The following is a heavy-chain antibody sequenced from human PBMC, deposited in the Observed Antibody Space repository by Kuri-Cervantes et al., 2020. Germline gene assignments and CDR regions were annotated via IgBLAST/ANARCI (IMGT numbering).Heavy chain of an antibody. CDR1: GFKFKNYW. V-gene: IGHV3-7*01. CDR2: IKPDGSEK. J-gene: IGHJ6*02. CDR3: ARGHYGMDV. Sequence: ETLSLTCAASGFKFKNYWMTWVRQAPGKGLEWVASIKPDGSEKYYVDSVKGRFTISRDNAKNLLFVQMNSLRVEDTAVYFCARGHYGMDVWGQGTTVTVSS.